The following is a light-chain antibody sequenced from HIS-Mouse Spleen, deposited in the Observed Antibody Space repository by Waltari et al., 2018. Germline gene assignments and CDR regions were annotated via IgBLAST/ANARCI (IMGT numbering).Light chain of an antibody. CDR3: SSYAGSNNFNVV. V-gene: IGLV2-8*01. Sequence: QSALTQPPSASGSPGQSVTISCTGTSSDVGGYHYVSWYQQHPGTAPKLMIYEVSKRPSGVPDRFSGSKSGNTASLTVSGLQAEDEADYYCSSYAGSNNFNVVFGGGTKLTVL. CDR1: SSDVGGYHY. J-gene: IGLJ2*01. CDR2: EVS.